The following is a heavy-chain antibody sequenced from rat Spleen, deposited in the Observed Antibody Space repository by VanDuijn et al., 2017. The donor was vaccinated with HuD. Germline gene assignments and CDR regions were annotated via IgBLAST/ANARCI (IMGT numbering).Heavy chain of an antibody. J-gene: IGHJ2*01. CDR3: TRLYYFDY. V-gene: IGHV5-29*01. CDR1: GFTFSDYY. Sequence: EVQLVESDGGLVQPGRSLKLSCAASGFTFSDYYMAWVRQAPTKGLEWVATISHDGSSTYYRDSVKGRFTISRDNAKSTLYLQMDSLRSEDTATYYCTRLYYFDYWGQGVMVTVSS. CDR2: ISHDGSST.